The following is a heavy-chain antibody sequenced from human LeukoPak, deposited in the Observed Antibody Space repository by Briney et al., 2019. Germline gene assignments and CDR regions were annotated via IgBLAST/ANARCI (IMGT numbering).Heavy chain of an antibody. V-gene: IGHV3-64*01. D-gene: IGHD3-10*01. Sequence: GGSLRLSCAASGFTFSSFSMHWVRQAPWKELESVSAISSNGGGTYYANSVKGRFTISRDNSKNTLYLQMGSLRAEDMAVYYCAREYYGGYVDYWGQGTLVTVSS. CDR2: ISSNGGGT. CDR3: AREYYGGYVDY. J-gene: IGHJ4*02. CDR1: GFTFSSFS.